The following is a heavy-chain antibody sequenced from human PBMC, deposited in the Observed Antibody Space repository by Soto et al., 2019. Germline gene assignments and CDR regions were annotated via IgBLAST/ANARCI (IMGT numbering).Heavy chain of an antibody. CDR2: IYYSGST. Sequence: SETLSLTCTVSGGSISSTNYYWGWIRQPPGKGLEWIGTIYYSGSTYYNPSLKSRVTISVDTSKNQFSLNLRSVTAEDTAVYYCARHLKSSVAAYYYFDYWGQGTLVTVSS. CDR3: ARHLKSSVAAYYYFDY. D-gene: IGHD6-19*01. V-gene: IGHV4-39*01. J-gene: IGHJ4*02. CDR1: GGSISSTNYY.